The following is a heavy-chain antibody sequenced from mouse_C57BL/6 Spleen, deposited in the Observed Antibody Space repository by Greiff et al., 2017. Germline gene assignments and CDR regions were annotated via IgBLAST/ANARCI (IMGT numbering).Heavy chain of an antibody. CDR1: GYAFSSSW. Sequence: VQLVESGPELVKPGASVKISCKASGYAFSSSWMNWVKQRPGKGLEWIGRIYPGDGDTNYNGKFKGKATLTADKSSSTAYMQLSSLTSEDSAVYFCARFLYDYDAWFAYWGQGTLVTVSA. D-gene: IGHD2-4*01. CDR2: IYPGDGDT. CDR3: ARFLYDYDAWFAY. J-gene: IGHJ3*01. V-gene: IGHV1-82*01.